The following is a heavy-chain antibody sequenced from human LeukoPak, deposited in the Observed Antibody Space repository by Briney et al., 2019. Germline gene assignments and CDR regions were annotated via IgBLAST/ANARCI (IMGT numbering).Heavy chain of an antibody. Sequence: ASVKVSCKASGYTFTGHYMHWVRQAPGQGLEWMGWINPNSGGTNYAQKFQGRVTMTRDTSISTAYMELSRLRSDDTAVYYCASTVSVWGIVRDHAFDIWGQGTMVTVSS. CDR1: GYTFTGHY. D-gene: IGHD3-16*01. J-gene: IGHJ3*02. CDR3: ASTVSVWGIVRDHAFDI. CDR2: INPNSGGT. V-gene: IGHV1-2*02.